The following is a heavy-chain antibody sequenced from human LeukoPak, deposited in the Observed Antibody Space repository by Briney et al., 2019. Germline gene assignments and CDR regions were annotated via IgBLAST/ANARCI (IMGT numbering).Heavy chain of an antibody. CDR1: GFTFSSYS. CDR3: ARDPCGSYCHDAFDI. J-gene: IGHJ3*02. D-gene: IGHD1-26*01. Sequence: TGGSLRLSCAASGFTFSSYSMNWVRQAPGKGLEWVSSISSSSSYIYYADSVKGRFTISRDNAKNSLYLQMNSLRAEDTAVYYCARDPCGSYCHDAFDIWGQGTMVTVSS. CDR2: ISSSSSYI. V-gene: IGHV3-21*01.